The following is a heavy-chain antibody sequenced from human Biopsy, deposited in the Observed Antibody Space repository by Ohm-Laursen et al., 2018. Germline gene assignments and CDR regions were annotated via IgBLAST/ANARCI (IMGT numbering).Heavy chain of an antibody. CDR3: ARRGSGGRSFDY. D-gene: IGHD2-15*01. CDR1: SDSINSSY. CDR2: ISNSGNT. J-gene: IGHJ4*02. V-gene: IGHV4-59*08. Sequence: TLSLTCTVSSDSINSSYWSWIRQAPGKGLVWIGFISNSGNTNYNPSLKSRVTISADTSKNQFSLKLGSVTVADTAVFYCARRGSGGRSFDYWGQGSLVTVSS.